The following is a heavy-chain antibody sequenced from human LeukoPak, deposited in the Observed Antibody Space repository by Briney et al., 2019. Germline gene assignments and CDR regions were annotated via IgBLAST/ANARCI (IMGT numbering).Heavy chain of an antibody. CDR2: INPNSGGT. J-gene: IGHJ4*02. V-gene: IGHV1-2*02. Sequence: ASVKVSCKASGYTFTGYYMHWVRQAPGQGLEWMGWINPNSGGTDYAQKFQGRVTITADESTSTAYMELSSLRSEDTAVYYCARARVGPYCSSTSCYYFDYWGQGTLVTVSS. CDR3: ARARVGPYCSSTSCYYFDY. CDR1: GYTFTGYY. D-gene: IGHD2-2*01.